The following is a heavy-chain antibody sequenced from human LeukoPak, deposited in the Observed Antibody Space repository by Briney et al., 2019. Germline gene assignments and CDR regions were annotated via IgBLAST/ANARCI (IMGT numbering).Heavy chain of an antibody. V-gene: IGHV3-30*03. J-gene: IGHJ6*02. CDR1: GFTFSSYG. CDR2: ISYDGSKK. D-gene: IGHD6-13*01. CDR3: ARGPRSSSWYYYYGMDV. Sequence: GGSLRLSCAATGFTFSSYGMHWVRQAPGKGLEWVAVISYDGSKKYYADSVKGRFTISRDNSKNTLYLQMNSLRAEDTAVYYCARGPRSSSWYYYYGMDVWGQGTTVTVSS.